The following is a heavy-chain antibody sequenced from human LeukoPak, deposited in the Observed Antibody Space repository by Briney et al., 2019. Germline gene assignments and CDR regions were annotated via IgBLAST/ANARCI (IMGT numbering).Heavy chain of an antibody. Sequence: GASVKVSCKASGYTFTSYGISWVRQAPGQGLEWMGWISAYNGNTNYAQKLQGRVTMTTDTSTSTAYMELRSLRSDDTAVYYCARVGDPGYYDSSGSGFDYWGQGTLVTVSS. CDR2: ISAYNGNT. CDR1: GYTFTSYG. CDR3: ARVGDPGYYDSSGSGFDY. D-gene: IGHD3-22*01. J-gene: IGHJ4*02. V-gene: IGHV1-18*01.